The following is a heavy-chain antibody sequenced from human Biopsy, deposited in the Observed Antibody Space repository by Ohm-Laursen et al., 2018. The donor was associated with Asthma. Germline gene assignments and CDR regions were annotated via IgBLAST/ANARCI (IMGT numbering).Heavy chain of an antibody. CDR2: ISYDGSNK. Sequence: SSLRLSCAASGFTFGDYWMSWVRQVPGKGLEWVAVISYDGSNKYYADSVKGRFTISRDNSKNTLYLQMSSLRAEDTAVYYCAKESGSNYAFDIWGQGTMVTVSS. D-gene: IGHD1-1*01. CDR1: GFTFGDYW. V-gene: IGHV3-30*18. J-gene: IGHJ3*02. CDR3: AKESGSNYAFDI.